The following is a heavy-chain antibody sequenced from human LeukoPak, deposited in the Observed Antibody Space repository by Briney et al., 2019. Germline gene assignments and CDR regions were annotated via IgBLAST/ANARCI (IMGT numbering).Heavy chain of an antibody. CDR1: GYTFTSYG. J-gene: IGHJ6*02. D-gene: IGHD6-19*01. CDR2: ISAYNGNT. Sequence: ASVKVSCKASGYTFTSYGISWVRQAPGQGLEWMGWISAYNGNTNYAQKFQGRVTMTRDTSISTAYMELSRLRSDDTAVYYCARDKITVAGWYLPTPGMDVWGQGTTVTVSS. V-gene: IGHV1-18*01. CDR3: ARDKITVAGWYLPTPGMDV.